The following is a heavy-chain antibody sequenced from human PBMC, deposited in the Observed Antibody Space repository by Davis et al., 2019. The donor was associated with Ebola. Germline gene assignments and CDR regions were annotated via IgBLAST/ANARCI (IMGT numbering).Heavy chain of an antibody. V-gene: IGHV3-23*01. J-gene: IGHJ6*04. Sequence: GESLKISCAASGFTFSSYAMSWVRQAPGKGLEWVSAISGSGVTTYYADSVKGRFTISRDNSKNTLYLQMNSLRAEETAVYYCARDKGYCTNGVCYTGYYGMDVWGKGTTVTVSS. CDR3: ARDKGYCTNGVCYTGYYGMDV. D-gene: IGHD2-8*01. CDR1: GFTFSSYA. CDR2: ISGSGVTT.